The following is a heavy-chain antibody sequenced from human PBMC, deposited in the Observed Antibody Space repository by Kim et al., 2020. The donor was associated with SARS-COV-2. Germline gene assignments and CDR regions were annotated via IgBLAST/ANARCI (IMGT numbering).Heavy chain of an antibody. V-gene: IGHV3-21*01. D-gene: IGHD6-19*01. J-gene: IGHJ4*02. CDR3: ARALRGAVAGTLGY. Sequence: ADSVKCRFTNYRDNAKNSLYLQMNSLRAEDTAVYYCARALRGAVAGTLGYWGQGTLVTVSS.